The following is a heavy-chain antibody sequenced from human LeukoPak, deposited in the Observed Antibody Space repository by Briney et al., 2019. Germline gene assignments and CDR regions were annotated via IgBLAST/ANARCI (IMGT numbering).Heavy chain of an antibody. V-gene: IGHV4-59*08. CDR3: ARLYCSGGRCYSFDY. CDR1: GGSISSFS. J-gene: IGHJ4*02. CDR2: IYYDGST. D-gene: IGHD2-15*01. Sequence: SETLSLTCTVSGGSISSFSWTWIRQPPEKGLEWIGYIYYDGSTNYSPSLKSRVTISMDTSMNQLSLRLSSVTAADTAVYYCARLYCSGGRCYSFDYWGQGTLVTVSS.